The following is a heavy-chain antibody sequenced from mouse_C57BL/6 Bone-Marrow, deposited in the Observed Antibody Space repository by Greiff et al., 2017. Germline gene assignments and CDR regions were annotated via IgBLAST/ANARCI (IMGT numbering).Heavy chain of an antibody. D-gene: IGHD2-4*01. CDR3: ARFGGLRGYFDY. CDR2: IFPGSGST. Sequence: VMLVESGPELVKPGASVKISCKASGYTFTDYYINWVKQRPGQGLEWIGWIFPGSGSTYYNEKFKGKATLTVDKSSSTAYMLLRSLTSEDSAVYFGARFGGLRGYFDYWGQGTTLTVSS. V-gene: IGHV1-75*01. CDR1: GYTFTDYY. J-gene: IGHJ2*01.